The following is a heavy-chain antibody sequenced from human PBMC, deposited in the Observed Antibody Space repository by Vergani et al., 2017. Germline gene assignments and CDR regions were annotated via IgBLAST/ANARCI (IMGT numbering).Heavy chain of an antibody. V-gene: IGHV4-39*01. CDR2: IYYSGNT. CDR1: GASIRSSNYY. J-gene: IGHJ5*02. CDR3: ARHSTVEWLVKLGWIDP. D-gene: IGHD6-19*01. Sequence: QLQLQESGPGLVKPSATLSLTCSVSGASIRSSNYYWGWIRQPPGKGLEWIASIYYSGNTYYNPSLKSRVTISVDTSKYQFSLKLSSVTAADTAVYFCARHSTVEWLVKLGWIDPWGQGILVTVSS.